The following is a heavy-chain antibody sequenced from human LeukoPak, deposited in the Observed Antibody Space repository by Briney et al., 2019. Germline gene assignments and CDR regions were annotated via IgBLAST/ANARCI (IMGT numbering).Heavy chain of an antibody. J-gene: IGHJ4*02. CDR2: ISAYNGNT. CDR1: GGTFSSYA. Sequence: ASVKIFCKASGGTFSSYAISWVLQAPGQGLEWMVWISAYNGNTTYAQQLQGRVTMTTDTSTSTAYMELRSLRSDDTAVYYCARYAPRYGWLQFTKVWEKPPDFGGQRPLVTVSS. CDR3: ARYAPRYGWLQFTKVWEKPPDF. V-gene: IGHV1-18*01. D-gene: IGHD5-24*01.